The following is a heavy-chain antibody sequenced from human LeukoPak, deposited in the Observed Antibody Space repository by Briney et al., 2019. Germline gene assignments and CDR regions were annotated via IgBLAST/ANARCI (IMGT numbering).Heavy chain of an antibody. CDR2: IIPIFGTA. CDR1: GGTFSSYA. D-gene: IGHD2-2*01. Sequence: SVKVSCKASGGTFSSYAISWVRQAPGQGLEWMGGIIPIFGTANYAQRFQGRVTITADESTSTAYMELSSLRSEDTAVYYCARDLGESTSPRSGDAFDIWGQGTMVTVSS. J-gene: IGHJ3*02. CDR3: ARDLGESTSPRSGDAFDI. V-gene: IGHV1-69*13.